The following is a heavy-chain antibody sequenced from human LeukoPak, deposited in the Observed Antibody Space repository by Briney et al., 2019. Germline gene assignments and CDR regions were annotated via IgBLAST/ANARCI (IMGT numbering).Heavy chain of an antibody. CDR1: GVSINSYY. D-gene: IGHD4-23*01. CDR2: IYSGTT. J-gene: IGHJ4*02. V-gene: IGHV4-59*01. CDR3: ARGQRWSDH. Sequence: SETLSLTCTVSGVSINSYYRSWIRQPPGKGLEWIGNIYSGTTNYNPSLRSRVTILVDTSKNQFSLRLSSVTVADTAIYYCARGQRWSDHWGQGTLVTVSS.